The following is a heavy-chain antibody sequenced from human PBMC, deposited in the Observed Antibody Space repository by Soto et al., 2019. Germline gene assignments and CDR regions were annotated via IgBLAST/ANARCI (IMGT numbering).Heavy chain of an antibody. Sequence: ASVKVSCKXSGYTFTSYGISWVRQAPGQGLEWMGWISAYNGNTNYAQKLQGRVTMTTDTSTSTAYMELRSLRSDDTAVYYCARDSMVRGVTQRSYYYYGMDVWGQGTTVTVSS. V-gene: IGHV1-18*04. D-gene: IGHD3-10*01. CDR3: ARDSMVRGVTQRSYYYYGMDV. CDR2: ISAYNGNT. J-gene: IGHJ6*02. CDR1: GYTFTSYG.